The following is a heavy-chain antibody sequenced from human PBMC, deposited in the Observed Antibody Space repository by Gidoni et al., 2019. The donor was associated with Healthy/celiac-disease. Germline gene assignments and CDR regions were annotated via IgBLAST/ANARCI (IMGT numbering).Heavy chain of an antibody. CDR3: ASQSQGDYYDSTSTPDDAFDI. Sequence: QLQLQESGPGLVKPSETLSLTCTVAGGSISSSRYYWGWIRQPPGKGLEWIGSIYYSGSTYYNPSLKSRVTISVDTSKNQFSLKLSSVTAADTAVYYCASQSQGDYYDSTSTPDDAFDIWGQGTMVTVSS. CDR2: IYYSGST. V-gene: IGHV4-39*01. J-gene: IGHJ3*02. CDR1: GGSISSSRYY. D-gene: IGHD3-22*01.